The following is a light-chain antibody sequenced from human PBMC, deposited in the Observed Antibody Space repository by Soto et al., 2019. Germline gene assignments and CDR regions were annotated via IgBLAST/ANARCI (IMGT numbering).Light chain of an antibody. Sequence: DIQMTQSPSSLSASVGDRVTITCRASQSISSYLNWYQQKPGKAPNLLIYAASSLQSGVPSRFSGSGSGTDFTLITSSRQPEDFATYYCHQSYSTPPTFGQGTRLEIK. CDR1: QSISSY. J-gene: IGKJ5*01. V-gene: IGKV1-39*01. CDR2: AAS. CDR3: HQSYSTPPT.